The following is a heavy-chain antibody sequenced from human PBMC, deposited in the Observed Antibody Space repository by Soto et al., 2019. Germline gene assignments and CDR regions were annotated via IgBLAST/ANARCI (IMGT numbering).Heavy chain of an antibody. Sequence: ASVKVSCKASGYTFTSYDINWVRQATGQVLEWMGWMNPNSGNTGYAQKFQGRVTMTRNTSTSTAYMELSSLRSEDTAVYYCARARGGCTGTSCYHYFYYGLDVWGQGTTVTVSS. CDR2: MNPNSGNT. V-gene: IGHV1-8*01. D-gene: IGHD1-1*01. CDR3: ARARGGCTGTSCYHYFYYGLDV. J-gene: IGHJ6*02. CDR1: GYTFTSYD.